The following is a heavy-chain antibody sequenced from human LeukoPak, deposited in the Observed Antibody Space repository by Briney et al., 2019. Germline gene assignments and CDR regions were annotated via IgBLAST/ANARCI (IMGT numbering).Heavy chain of an antibody. J-gene: IGHJ4*02. CDR1: GFVFSSYP. Sequence: GGSLRLSCAASGFVFSSYPMSWVRQAPGKGLEWVSAISGGGGDTYYADSVKGRFTISRDNSKNTLYLQMNSLRAEDTALYYCATSSGWYPKYFDYWGQGTLVTVSS. V-gene: IGHV3-23*01. CDR3: ATSSGWYPKYFDY. D-gene: IGHD6-19*01. CDR2: ISGGGGDT.